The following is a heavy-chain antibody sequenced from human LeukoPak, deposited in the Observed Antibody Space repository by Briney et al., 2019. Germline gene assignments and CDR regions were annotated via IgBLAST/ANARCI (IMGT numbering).Heavy chain of an antibody. Sequence: SVKVSCKASGGTFSSYAISWVRQAPGQGLEWMGGIIPIFGTANYAQKFQGRVTITADESTSTAYMELSSLRSEDTAVYYCARLEGGYDLALGYWGQGTLVTVSS. CDR2: IIPIFGTA. CDR3: ARLEGGYDLALGY. D-gene: IGHD5-12*01. J-gene: IGHJ4*02. V-gene: IGHV1-69*01. CDR1: GGTFSSYA.